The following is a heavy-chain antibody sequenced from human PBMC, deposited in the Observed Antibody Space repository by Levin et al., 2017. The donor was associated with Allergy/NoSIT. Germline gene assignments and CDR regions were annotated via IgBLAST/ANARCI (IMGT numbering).Heavy chain of an antibody. CDR1: GFPFSSYA. CDR3: AKDPTMIVVAPGDDAFDI. Sequence: LSLTCAASGFPFSSYAMSWVRQAPGKGLEWVSAISGSGGSTYYADSVKGRFTISRDNSKNTLYLQMNSLRAEDTAVYYCAKDPTMIVVAPGDDAFDIWGQGTMVTVSS. V-gene: IGHV3-23*01. D-gene: IGHD3-22*01. CDR2: ISGSGGST. J-gene: IGHJ3*02.